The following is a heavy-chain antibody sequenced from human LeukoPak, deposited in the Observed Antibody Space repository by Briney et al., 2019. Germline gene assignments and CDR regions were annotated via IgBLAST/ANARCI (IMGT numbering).Heavy chain of an antibody. CDR1: GGTFSSYA. Sequence: SVKVSCKASGGTFSSYAISWVRQAPGQGLEWMGRIIPILGIANYAQKFQGRVTITADKSTSTAYMELSSLRSEDTAVYYCARGLRRIPNYGMDDWGQGTTVTVSS. CDR3: ARGLRRIPNYGMDD. V-gene: IGHV1-69*04. J-gene: IGHJ6*02. CDR2: IIPILGIA.